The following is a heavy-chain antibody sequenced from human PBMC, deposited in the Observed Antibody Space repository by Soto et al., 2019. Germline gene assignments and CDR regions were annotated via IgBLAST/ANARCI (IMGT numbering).Heavy chain of an antibody. D-gene: IGHD3-10*01. J-gene: IGHJ6*02. Sequence: ASVKVSCKASGYTFTGYYMHWVRQAPGQGLEWMGWINPNSGGTNYAQKFQGWVTMTRDTSISTAYMELSRLRSDDTAVYYCARSALLWFGGPTYYGMDVWGQGTTVTVSS. CDR2: INPNSGGT. V-gene: IGHV1-2*04. CDR3: ARSALLWFGGPTYYGMDV. CDR1: GYTFTGYY.